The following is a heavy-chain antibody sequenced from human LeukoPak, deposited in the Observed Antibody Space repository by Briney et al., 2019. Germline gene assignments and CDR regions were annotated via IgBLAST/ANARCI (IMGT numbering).Heavy chain of an antibody. CDR3: ARHGLAAPVEY. CDR2: IYYSGST. J-gene: IGHJ4*02. Sequence: PSETLSLTCTVSGGSISSYYWTWIRQPPGEGLDWIGYIYYSGSTNYNPSLESRVTISVDTSKNQFSLKLSSVTAADTAVYYCARHGLAAPVEYWGQGTLVTVSS. V-gene: IGHV4-59*08. D-gene: IGHD6-6*01. CDR1: GGSISSYY.